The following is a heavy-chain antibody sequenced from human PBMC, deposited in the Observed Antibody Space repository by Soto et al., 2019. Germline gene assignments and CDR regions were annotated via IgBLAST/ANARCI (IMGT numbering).Heavy chain of an antibody. CDR2: IYYSGST. V-gene: IGHV4-31*03. D-gene: IGHD5-18*01. J-gene: IGHJ6*02. CDR1: GGSISGGGYY. Sequence: SETLSLTCTVSGGSISGGGYYWSWIRQHPGKGLEWIGYIYYSGSTYYNPSLKSRVTISVDTSKNQFSLKLSSVTAADTAVYYCARGYSYGLGYYYYGMDVWGQGTTVTVSS. CDR3: ARGYSYGLGYYYYGMDV.